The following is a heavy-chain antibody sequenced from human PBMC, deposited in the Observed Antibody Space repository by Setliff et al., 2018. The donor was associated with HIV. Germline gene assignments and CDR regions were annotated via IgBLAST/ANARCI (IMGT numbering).Heavy chain of an antibody. J-gene: IGHJ3*02. CDR3: ARSKTFYDFWGGYYTHGAFKI. CDR1: GVSTSSSNYY. CDR2: ISYTGRT. D-gene: IGHD3-3*01. Sequence: PSETLSLTCTVSGVSTSSSNYYWGWIRQPPGKGLDWIGYISYTGRTYYNPSLKSRVTISVDTSKNHFSLRLSSVTAADTAVYYCARSKTFYDFWGGYYTHGAFKIWGLGTMVTVSS. V-gene: IGHV4-39*02.